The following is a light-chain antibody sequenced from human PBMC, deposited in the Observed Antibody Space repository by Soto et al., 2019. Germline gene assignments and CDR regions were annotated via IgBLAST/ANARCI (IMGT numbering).Light chain of an antibody. J-gene: IGLJ1*01. CDR2: EVS. CDR1: SSDVGGYNY. V-gene: IGLV2-14*01. CDR3: SSYTSDSTFV. Sequence: QSALTQTASVSGSPGQSITISCTGTSSDVGGYNYVSWYQQHADKAPQLMIYEVSNRPSGVSSRFSGSKSGNTASLTISGLQAEDEADYYCSSYTSDSTFVFGPGTKLTV.